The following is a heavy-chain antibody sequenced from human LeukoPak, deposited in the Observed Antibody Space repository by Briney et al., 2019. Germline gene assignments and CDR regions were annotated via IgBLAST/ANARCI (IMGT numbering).Heavy chain of an antibody. D-gene: IGHD2-2*02. Sequence: PGGSLRLSCVASGFAFNTYWMHWVRQAPGKGLVWVSRINGDGSSTSYADSVKGRFTISRDNAKNTLYLQMNSLSTEDTAVYSCARDLQYTLIWSDPWGQGTLATVSS. CDR2: INGDGSST. CDR1: GFAFNTYW. V-gene: IGHV3-74*01. CDR3: ARDLQYTLIWSDP. J-gene: IGHJ5*02.